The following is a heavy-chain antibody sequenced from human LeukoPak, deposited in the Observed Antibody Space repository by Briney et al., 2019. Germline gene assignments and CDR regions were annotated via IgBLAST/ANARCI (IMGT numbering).Heavy chain of an antibody. CDR3: ASGEAVYYFDY. CDR1: GGSISSSSYY. CDR2: IYYSGST. J-gene: IGHJ4*02. Sequence: PSETLSLTCTVSGGSISSSSYYWGWIRQPPGKGLEWIGSIYYSGSTYYNPSLKSRVTISVDTSKNQFSLKLSSVTAADTAVYYCASGEAVYYFDYWGQGTLVTVSS. V-gene: IGHV4-39*07. D-gene: IGHD7-27*01.